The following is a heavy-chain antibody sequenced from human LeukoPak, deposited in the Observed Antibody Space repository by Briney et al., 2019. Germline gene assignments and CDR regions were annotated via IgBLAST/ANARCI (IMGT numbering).Heavy chain of an antibody. CDR3: AKDPYKLGYFDY. J-gene: IGHJ4*02. CDR1: GFTFSNAW. D-gene: IGHD3-16*01. CDR2: IRYDGSNK. Sequence: GGSLRLSCAASGFTFSNAWMSWVRQAPGKGLEWVAFIRYDGSNKYYADSVKGRFTISRDNSKNTLYLQMNSLRAEDTAVYYCAKDPYKLGYFDYWGQGTLVTVSS. V-gene: IGHV3-30*02.